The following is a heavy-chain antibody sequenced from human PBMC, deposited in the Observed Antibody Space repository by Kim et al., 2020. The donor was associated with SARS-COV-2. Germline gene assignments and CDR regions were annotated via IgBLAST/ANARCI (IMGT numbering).Heavy chain of an antibody. D-gene: IGHD1-1*01. V-gene: IGHV4-59*01. Sequence: STNYNPSLKSRVTISVDTSKNQFSLKLSSVTAADTAVYYCARDTSTSIDYWGQGTLVTVSS. J-gene: IGHJ4*02. CDR3: ARDTSTSIDY. CDR2: ST.